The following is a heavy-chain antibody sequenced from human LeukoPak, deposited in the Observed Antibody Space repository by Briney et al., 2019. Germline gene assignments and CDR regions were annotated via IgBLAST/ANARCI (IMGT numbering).Heavy chain of an antibody. CDR3: AKDRHLWLSFFDY. J-gene: IGHJ4*02. Sequence: GGSLRLSCAASGFTFISYAMSWVRQAPGKGLEWVSVISGSAGSTYYADSVKGRFTISRDNSKNTLYLQMNSLRAEDTAVYYCAKDRHLWLSFFDYWGQGTLVTVSS. D-gene: IGHD5-24*01. V-gene: IGHV3-23*01. CDR1: GFTFISYA. CDR2: ISGSAGST.